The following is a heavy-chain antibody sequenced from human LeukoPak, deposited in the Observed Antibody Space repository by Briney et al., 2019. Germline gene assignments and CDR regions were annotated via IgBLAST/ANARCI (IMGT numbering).Heavy chain of an antibody. CDR3: TRQIPPRDVYTGGYFDY. D-gene: IGHD5-24*01. CDR2: IAT. V-gene: IGHV3-73*01. Sequence: GGSLRLSCAASGFTFSGSAVHWVRQASGRGLEWVGRIATAYTESVKGRFAISRDDSKSTVYLQMNSLKTEDTAVYYCTRQIPPRDVYTGGYFDYWGQGTLVTVSS. J-gene: IGHJ4*02. CDR1: GFTFSGSA.